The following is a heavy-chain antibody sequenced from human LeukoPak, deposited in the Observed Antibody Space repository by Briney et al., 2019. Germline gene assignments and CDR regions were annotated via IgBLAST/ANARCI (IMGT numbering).Heavy chain of an antibody. CDR2: IYYSGST. CDR3: ARGIMPPYCSGGSCYRYYFDY. D-gene: IGHD2-15*01. CDR1: GGSISSYY. V-gene: IGHV4-59*12. Sequence: SETLSLTCTVSGGSISSYYWSWIRPPPGKGLEWIGYIYYSGSTNYNPSLKSRVTISVDTSKNQFSLKLSSVTAADTAVYYCARGIMPPYCSGGSCYRYYFDYWGQGTLVTVSS. J-gene: IGHJ4*02.